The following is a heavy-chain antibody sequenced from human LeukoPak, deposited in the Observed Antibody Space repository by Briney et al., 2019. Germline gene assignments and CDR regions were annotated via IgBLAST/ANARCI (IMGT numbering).Heavy chain of an antibody. CDR1: GFTFSSYA. Sequence: PGGSLRLSCAASGFTFSSYAMSWVRQAPGKGLEWVSAISGSGGSTYYADSVKGRFTISRDNSKNTLYLQMNSLRAEDTAVYYCAKDHLERRPGSRYYYYMYVWGKGTTVTVSS. V-gene: IGHV3-23*01. D-gene: IGHD1-1*01. CDR3: AKDHLERRPGSRYYYYMYV. J-gene: IGHJ6*03. CDR2: ISGSGGST.